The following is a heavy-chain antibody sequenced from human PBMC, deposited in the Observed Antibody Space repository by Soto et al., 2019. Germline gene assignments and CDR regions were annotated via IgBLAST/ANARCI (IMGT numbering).Heavy chain of an antibody. CDR1: GGTFSSYT. CDR2: IIPILGIA. CDR3: ARGDHYYGSGSYYN. V-gene: IGHV1-69*02. J-gene: IGHJ4*02. Sequence: GASVKVSCKASGGTFSSYTISWVRHAPGQGLEWMGRIIPILGIANYAQKFQGRVTITADKSTSTAYMELSSLRSEDTAVYYCARGDHYYGSGSYYNWGQGTLVTVSS. D-gene: IGHD3-10*01.